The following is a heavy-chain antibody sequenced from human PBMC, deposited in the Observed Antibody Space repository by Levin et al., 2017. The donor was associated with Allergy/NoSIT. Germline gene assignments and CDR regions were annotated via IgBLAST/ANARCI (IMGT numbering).Heavy chain of an antibody. Sequence: GESLKISCKASGYTFTSYAMHWVRQAPGQRLEWMGWINAGNGNTKYSQKFQGRVTITRDTSASTAYMELSSLRSEDTAVYYCAREEGGGGRLGYWGQGTLVTVSS. V-gene: IGHV1-3*01. J-gene: IGHJ4*02. CDR3: AREEGGGGRLGY. D-gene: IGHD1-26*01. CDR2: INAGNGNT. CDR1: GYTFTSYA.